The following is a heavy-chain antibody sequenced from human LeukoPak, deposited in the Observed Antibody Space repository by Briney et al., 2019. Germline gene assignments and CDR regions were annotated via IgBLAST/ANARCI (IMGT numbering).Heavy chain of an antibody. J-gene: IGHJ5*02. CDR2: IYYSEST. CDR1: GGSISSYY. V-gene: IGHV4-59*01. D-gene: IGHD3-9*01. CDR3: ARGNHRYYDILTGYPFDP. Sequence: SETLSLTCTVSGGSISSYYWSWIRQPPGKGLEWIGYIYYSESTNYNPSLKSRVTISVDTSKNQFSLKLSSVTAADTAVYYCARGNHRYYDILTGYPFDPWGQGTLVTVSS.